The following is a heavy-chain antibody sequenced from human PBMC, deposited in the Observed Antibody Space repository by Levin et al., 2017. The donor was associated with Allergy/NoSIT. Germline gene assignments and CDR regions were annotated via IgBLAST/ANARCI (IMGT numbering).Heavy chain of an antibody. V-gene: IGHV3-15*01. CDR1: GITFSNAW. CDR2: IKSKTDGGTT. J-gene: IGHJ4*02. CDR3: STYSSSWYSFDY. D-gene: IGHD6-13*01. Sequence: GESLKISCAASGITFSNAWMSWARQAPGKGLEWVGRIKSKTDGGTTEYAAPVKGRFTISRDDSKNTLYLQMNSLKTEDTAVYFCSTYSSSWYSFDYWDQGTLVTVSS.